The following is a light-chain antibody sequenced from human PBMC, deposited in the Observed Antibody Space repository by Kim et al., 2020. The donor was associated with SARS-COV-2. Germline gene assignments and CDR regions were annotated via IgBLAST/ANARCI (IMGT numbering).Light chain of an antibody. Sequence: SYELTQPPSVSVSPGQTARITCSGGALPKQYAYWYQQKPGQAPVLVIYKDSERPSGIPERFSGSSSGTTVTLTISGVQAEDEADYYCQSADSSAWVFGGGTQLTVL. J-gene: IGLJ3*02. CDR2: KDS. CDR1: ALPKQY. CDR3: QSADSSAWV. V-gene: IGLV3-25*03.